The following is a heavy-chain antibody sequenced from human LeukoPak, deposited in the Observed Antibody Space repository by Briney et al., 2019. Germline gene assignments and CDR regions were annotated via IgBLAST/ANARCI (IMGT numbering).Heavy chain of an antibody. D-gene: IGHD3-9*01. J-gene: IGHJ4*02. CDR2: ISSLSTYI. Sequence: GGSLRLSCAASGFTFTSYSMNWVRQAPGKGLEWVSSISSLSTYIYYADSAKGRFTISRDNAQNSLFLQMNSLSAEDTAVYYCARGAHDLLTTYYHFGSWGQGALVTVSS. CDR3: ARGAHDLLTTYYHFGS. V-gene: IGHV3-21*01. CDR1: GFTFTSYS.